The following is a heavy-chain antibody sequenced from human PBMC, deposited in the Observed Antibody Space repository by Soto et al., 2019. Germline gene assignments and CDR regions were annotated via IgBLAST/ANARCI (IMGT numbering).Heavy chain of an antibody. Sequence: ASVKVSCKASGYTFTSYYMHWVRQAPGQGLEWVGIINPSGGSTSYVQKFQGRVTMTRDTSTSTVYMELSSLRSEDTAVYYCARDLRCSSTSCEYYGMDVWGQGTTVTAP. J-gene: IGHJ6*02. CDR2: INPSGGST. D-gene: IGHD2-2*01. CDR1: GYTFTSYY. V-gene: IGHV1-46*01. CDR3: ARDLRCSSTSCEYYGMDV.